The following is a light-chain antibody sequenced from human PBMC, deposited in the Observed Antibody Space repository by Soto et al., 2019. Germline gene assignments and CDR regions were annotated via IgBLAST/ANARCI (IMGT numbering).Light chain of an antibody. CDR2: EVS. CDR1: SSDVGGYNY. CDR3: SSYTSSSTYV. Sequence: QSVQTHPASVSRSPGHAITISCTGTSSDVGGYNYVSWYQQHPGKAPKLMIYEVSNRPSGVSNRFSGSKSGNTASLTISGLQAEEEADYYCSSYTSSSTYVFGTGTKVTVL. J-gene: IGLJ1*01. V-gene: IGLV2-14*01.